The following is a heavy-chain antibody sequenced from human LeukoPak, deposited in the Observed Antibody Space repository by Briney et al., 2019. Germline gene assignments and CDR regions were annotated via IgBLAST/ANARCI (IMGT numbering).Heavy chain of an antibody. CDR3: ARGQGKRLDY. V-gene: IGHV4-34*01. CDR2: INHSGST. CDR1: GGSFSGYY. J-gene: IGHJ4*02. Sequence: PSETLSLTCAVYGGSFSGYYWSWIRQPPGKGLEWIGEINHSGSTNYNPSLKSRVTISVDTSKNQLSLKLSSVTAADTAVYYCARGQGKRLDYWGQGTLVTVSS.